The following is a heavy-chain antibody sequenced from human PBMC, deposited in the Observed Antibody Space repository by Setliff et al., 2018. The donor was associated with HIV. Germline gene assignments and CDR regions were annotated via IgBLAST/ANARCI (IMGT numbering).Heavy chain of an antibody. CDR1: GYNFTSNW. V-gene: IGHV5-51*01. CDR3: ARHITGISFFSYMDV. CDR2: IYPGVSDT. Sequence: PGESLKISCKGSGYNFTSNWIGWVRQMPGKGLEWMGIIYPGVSDTRYSPSFQGQVTISADKSISTAYLQWSSLKASDTAMYYCARHITGISFFSYMDVWGTGTTVTVSS. J-gene: IGHJ6*03. D-gene: IGHD1-20*01.